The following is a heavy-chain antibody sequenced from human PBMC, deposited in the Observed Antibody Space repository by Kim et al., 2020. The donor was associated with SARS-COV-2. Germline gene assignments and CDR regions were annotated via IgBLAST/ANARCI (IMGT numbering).Heavy chain of an antibody. D-gene: IGHD4-17*01. CDR3: TKDLTPGGADV. Sequence: GGSLRLSCAVSGLSSDNYGMHWVRQTPGKGLEWVSGIILIRGNNDYADSVKGRFTISRDNSKKFVYLQMNSLRPEDTALYYCTKDLTPGGADVWGQGTTVTVSS. CDR1: GLSSDNYG. J-gene: IGHJ6*02. CDR2: IILIRGNN. V-gene: IGHV3-9*02.